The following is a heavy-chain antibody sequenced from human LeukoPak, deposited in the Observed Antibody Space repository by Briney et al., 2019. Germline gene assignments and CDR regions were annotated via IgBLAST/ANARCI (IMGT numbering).Heavy chain of an antibody. V-gene: IGHV3-48*03. J-gene: IGHJ6*03. Sequence: GGSLRLSCAASGFTFSSYEMNWVRQAPGKGQEWVSYISSSGSTIYYADSVKGRFTISRDNAKNSLYLQMNSLRAEDTAAYYCATTYYYYYMDVWGKGTTVTISS. CDR3: ATTYYYYYMDV. CDR2: ISSSGSTI. D-gene: IGHD1-14*01. CDR1: GFTFSSYE.